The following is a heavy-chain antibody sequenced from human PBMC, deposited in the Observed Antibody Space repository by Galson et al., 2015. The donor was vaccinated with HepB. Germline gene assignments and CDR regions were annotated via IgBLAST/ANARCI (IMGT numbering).Heavy chain of an antibody. D-gene: IGHD5-18*01. V-gene: IGHV6-1*01. CDR1: GDSVSNNRAT. Sequence: CAISGDSVSNNRATWNWIRQSPSRGLEFLGRTFYTSKWFNDYAVSVKSRITVIPDTSKNQFSLQLNSVTPEDTAVYYCARYTSVDHLGFDYWGQGTLVTVSS. J-gene: IGHJ4*02. CDR3: ARYTSVDHLGFDY. CDR2: TFYTSKWFN.